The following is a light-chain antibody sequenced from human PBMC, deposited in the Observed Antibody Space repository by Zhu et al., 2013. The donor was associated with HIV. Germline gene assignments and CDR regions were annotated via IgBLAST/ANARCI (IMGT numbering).Light chain of an antibody. V-gene: IGLV2-14*01. Sequence: QSALTQPASVSGSPGQSITISCTGTSSDVGGYNSVSWYQHHPGKAPKLMIYDVTNRPSGVSNRYSGSQSGNTASLTISGLQAEDEAEYYCTSYTTNSILVFGTGTKVTVL. CDR3: TSYTTNSILV. CDR1: SSDVGGYNS. CDR2: DVT. J-gene: IGLJ1*01.